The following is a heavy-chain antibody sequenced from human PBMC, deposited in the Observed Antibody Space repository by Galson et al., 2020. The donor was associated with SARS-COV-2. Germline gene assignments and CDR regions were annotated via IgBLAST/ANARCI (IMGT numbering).Heavy chain of an antibody. CDR2: INSDGSST. CDR1: GFTFSSSW. CDR3: ARVGTRSGWKYYFDY. V-gene: IGHV3-74*01. D-gene: IGHD6-19*01. J-gene: IGHJ4*02. Sequence: GGSLRLSCAASGFTFSSSWMHWVHQAPGKGLVWVSRINSDGSSTSYADSVKGRFTISRDNAKNTLYLQMNSLRAEDTAVYYCARVGTRSGWKYYFDYWGQVTLVTVSS.